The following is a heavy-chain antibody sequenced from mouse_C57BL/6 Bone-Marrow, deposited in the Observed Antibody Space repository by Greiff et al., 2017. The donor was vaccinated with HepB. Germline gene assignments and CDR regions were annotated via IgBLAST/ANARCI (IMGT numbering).Heavy chain of an antibody. J-gene: IGHJ2*01. Sequence: EVQLQESGAELVRSGASVKLSCTASGFNIKDDYMHWVKQRPEQGLEWIGWIDPENGDTEYASKFQGKATITADTASNTAYLQRSSLTSEDTAVYYCTTVVEGDYWGQGTTLTVSS. CDR1: GFNIKDDY. V-gene: IGHV14-4*01. CDR2: IDPENGDT. CDR3: TTVVEGDY. D-gene: IGHD1-1*01.